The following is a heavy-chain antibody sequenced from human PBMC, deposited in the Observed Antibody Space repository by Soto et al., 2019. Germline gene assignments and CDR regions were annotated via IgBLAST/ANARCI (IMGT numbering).Heavy chain of an antibody. CDR1: GGSISSSSYY. D-gene: IGHD6-19*01. V-gene: IGHV4-39*01. J-gene: IGHJ5*02. Sequence: SETLSLTCTVSGGSISSSSYYWGWIHQPPGKGLEWIGSIYYSGSTYYNPSLKSRVTISVDTSKNQFSLKLSSVTAADTAVYYCARPSGWSPPYNWFDPWGQGTLVTVSS. CDR2: IYYSGST. CDR3: ARPSGWSPPYNWFDP.